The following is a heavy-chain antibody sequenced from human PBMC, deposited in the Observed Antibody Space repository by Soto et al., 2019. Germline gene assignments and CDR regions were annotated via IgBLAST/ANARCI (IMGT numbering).Heavy chain of an antibody. J-gene: IGHJ4*02. D-gene: IGHD3-22*01. CDR3: ARGGRHYYDSSGYYFSPYYFDY. CDR1: GGSISSGGYY. V-gene: IGHV4-31*03. Sequence: SDTLSLTCTVSGGSISSGGYYWSWIRQHPGKGLEWIGYIYYSGSTYYNPSLKSRVTISVDTSKNQFSLKLSSVTAADTAVYYCARGGRHYYDSSGYYFSPYYFDYWGQGTLVTVSS. CDR2: IYYSGST.